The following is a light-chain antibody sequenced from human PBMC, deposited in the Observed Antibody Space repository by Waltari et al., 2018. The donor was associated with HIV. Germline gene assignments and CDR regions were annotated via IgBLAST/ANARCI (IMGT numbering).Light chain of an antibody. J-gene: IGLJ3*02. CDR1: SSNIGPRYD. CDR3: QSYDSSLNGWV. V-gene: IGLV1-40*01. Sequence: QSVLTQPPSVSGAPGQRVTISCTGSSSNIGPRYDVHWYQQLPGTAPKLLIYGSTYRPSGVPDRFSGSRSGTSASLAITGLQAEDEADYYCQSYDSSLNGWVFGGGTKLTVL. CDR2: GST.